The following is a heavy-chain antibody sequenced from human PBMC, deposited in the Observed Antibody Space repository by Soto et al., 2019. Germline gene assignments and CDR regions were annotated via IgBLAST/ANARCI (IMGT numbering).Heavy chain of an antibody. CDR3: AKDAAYYFDY. CDR1: GFTFISYA. J-gene: IGHJ4*02. D-gene: IGHD2-15*01. Sequence: GWSLRLSCAASGFTFISYAMSCVRRAPGKVLELVSAISVSVCXTXXXXXXXXXXXXSXYNXXNTXXXXXXXXXXXXXAVYYCAKDAAYYFDYWGQGTLVTVSS. CDR2: ISVSVCXT. V-gene: IGHV3-23*01.